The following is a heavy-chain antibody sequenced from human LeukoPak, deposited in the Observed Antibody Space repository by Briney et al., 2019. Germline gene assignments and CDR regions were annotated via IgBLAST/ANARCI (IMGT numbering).Heavy chain of an antibody. CDR1: GLTFSGSA. Sequence: GGSLRLSCAASGLTFSGSAMSWVRQAPGKGLEWVSLISGSGNRTYYADSVKGRFTISRDNSKNTLYLQMNSLRAEDTAVYYCAKVLVLVSANRYYFDYWGQETLVTVSS. J-gene: IGHJ4*02. V-gene: IGHV3-23*01. CDR2: ISGSGNRT. D-gene: IGHD2-15*01. CDR3: AKVLVLVSANRYYFDY.